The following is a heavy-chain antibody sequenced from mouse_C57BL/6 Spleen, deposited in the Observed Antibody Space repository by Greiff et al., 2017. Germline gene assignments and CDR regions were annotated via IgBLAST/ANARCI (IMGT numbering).Heavy chain of an antibody. Sequence: VQLQQSGPGLVQPSQSLSITCTVSGFSLTSYGVHWVRQPPGKGLEWLGVIWSGGSTDYNAAFISRLSISKDNSKSQVFFKMNSLQADDTAIYYCAKKKEVRGTGYFDVWGTGTTVTVSS. CDR3: AKKKEVRGTGYFDV. J-gene: IGHJ1*03. CDR1: GFSLTSYG. CDR2: IWSGGST. V-gene: IGHV2-4*01. D-gene: IGHD2-2*01.